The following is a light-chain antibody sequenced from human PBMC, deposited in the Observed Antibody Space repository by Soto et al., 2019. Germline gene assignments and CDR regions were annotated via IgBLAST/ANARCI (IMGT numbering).Light chain of an antibody. CDR2: DNN. J-gene: IGLJ3*02. Sequence: QSVLTQPPSGSAAPGQKVTISCSGSSSNVGNNYVSWYQQLPETAPKLLIYDNNKRPSGIPDRFSGSKSGTSATLGITGLPTGDEADYYCGAWDSSLGAVVFGGGTKVTVL. CDR1: SSNVGNNY. CDR3: GAWDSSLGAVV. V-gene: IGLV1-51*01.